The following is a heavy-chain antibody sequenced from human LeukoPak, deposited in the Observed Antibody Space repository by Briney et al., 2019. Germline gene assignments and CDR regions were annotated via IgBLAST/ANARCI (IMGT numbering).Heavy chain of an antibody. Sequence: GGSLRLSCAASGFTFSSYGMHWVRQAPGKGLEWVAVIPYDGSNKYYADSVKGRFTISRDNSKNTLYLQMNSLRAEDTAVYYCAKEALWFGELSPPHFDYWGQGTLVTVSS. CDR3: AKEALWFGELSPPHFDY. D-gene: IGHD3-10*01. J-gene: IGHJ4*02. CDR1: GFTFSSYG. V-gene: IGHV3-30*18. CDR2: IPYDGSNK.